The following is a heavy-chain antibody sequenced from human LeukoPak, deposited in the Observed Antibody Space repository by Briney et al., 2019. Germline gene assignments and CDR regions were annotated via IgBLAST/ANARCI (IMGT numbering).Heavy chain of an antibody. Sequence: ASVKVSCKASGYTFTGYYMHWVRQAPGQGLEWMGWINPNSGGTNYAQKFQGRVTVTRDTSISTAYMELSRLRSDDTAVYYCARDYYYDSSGYYDYWGQGTLVTVSS. CDR3: ARDYYYDSSGYYDY. CDR1: GYTFTGYY. CDR2: INPNSGGT. J-gene: IGHJ4*02. V-gene: IGHV1-2*02. D-gene: IGHD3-22*01.